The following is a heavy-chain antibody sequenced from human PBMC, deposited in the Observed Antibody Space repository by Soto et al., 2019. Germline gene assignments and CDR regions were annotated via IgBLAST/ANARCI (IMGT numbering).Heavy chain of an antibody. V-gene: IGHV1-69*04. CDR3: ARELNYHYYMDV. Sequence: ASVKVSCKASGGSFSSYIISWVRQAPGQGLEWMGRIIPILGIANYAQKFQGRVTITADKSTSTAYMELSSLRSEDTAVYYCARELNYHYYMDVWGKGATVTVSS. J-gene: IGHJ6*03. D-gene: IGHD2-8*01. CDR1: GGSFSSYI. CDR2: IIPILGIA.